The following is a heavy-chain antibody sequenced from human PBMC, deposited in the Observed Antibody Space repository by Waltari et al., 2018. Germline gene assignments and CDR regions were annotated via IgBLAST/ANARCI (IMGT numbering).Heavy chain of an antibody. V-gene: IGHV4-39*07. CDR1: GGSISSSSYY. CDR2: IYYSAST. J-gene: IGHJ5*02. Sequence: QLQLQESGPGLVKPSETLSLTCTVSGGSISSSSYYWGWIRQPPGRGLEWIGSIYYSASTYYNPSLKSRVTISVDTSKNQFSLKLSSVTAADTAVYYCASSIVGATSIDPWGQGTLVTVSS. CDR3: ASSIVGATSIDP. D-gene: IGHD1-26*01.